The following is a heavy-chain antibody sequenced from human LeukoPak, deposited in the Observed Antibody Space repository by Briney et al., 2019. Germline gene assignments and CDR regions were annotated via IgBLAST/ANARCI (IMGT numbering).Heavy chain of an antibody. Sequence: SETLSLTCAVYGGSISSYYWSWIRQPPGKGLEWIGYIYYSGSTNYNPSLKSRVTISVDTSKNQFSLKLSSVTAADTAVYYCARAPNYGGHAYFDYWGQGTLVTVSS. V-gene: IGHV4-59*01. CDR3: ARAPNYGGHAYFDY. D-gene: IGHD4-23*01. J-gene: IGHJ4*02. CDR1: GGSISSYY. CDR2: IYYSGST.